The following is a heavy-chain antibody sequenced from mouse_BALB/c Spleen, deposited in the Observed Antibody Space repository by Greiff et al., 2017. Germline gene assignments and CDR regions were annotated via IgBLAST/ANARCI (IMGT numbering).Heavy chain of an antibody. Sequence: QVQLQQPGAELVKPGASVKLSCKASGYTFTSYWMHWVKQRPGQGLEWIGEIDPSDSYTNYNQKFKGKATLTVDKSSSTAYMQLSSLTSEDSAVYYCARRKDDLGMDYWGQGTSVTVSS. J-gene: IGHJ4*01. V-gene: IGHV1-69*02. CDR2: IDPSDSYT. D-gene: IGHD2-4*01. CDR1: GYTFTSYW. CDR3: ARRKDDLGMDY.